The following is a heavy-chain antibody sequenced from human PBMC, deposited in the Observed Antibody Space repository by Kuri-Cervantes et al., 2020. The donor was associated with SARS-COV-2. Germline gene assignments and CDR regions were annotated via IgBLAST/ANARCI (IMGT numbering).Heavy chain of an antibody. CDR2: INPNSGGT. CDR3: ASRYCSSTSCYDYYYYYYMDV. J-gene: IGHJ6*03. D-gene: IGHD2-2*01. Sequence: ASVKVSCKASGHTFTGYYMHWVRQAPGQGLEWMGWINPNSGGTNYAQKFQGRVTMTRDTSISTAYMELSRLRSDDTAVYYCASRYCSSTSCYDYYYYYYMDVWGKETTVTVSS. V-gene: IGHV1-2*02. CDR1: GHTFTGYY.